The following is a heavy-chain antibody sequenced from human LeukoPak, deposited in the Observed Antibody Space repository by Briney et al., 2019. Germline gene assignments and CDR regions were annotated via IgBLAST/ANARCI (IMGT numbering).Heavy chain of an antibody. J-gene: IGHJ1*01. Sequence: SETLSLTCTVSGGSISSGGYYWSWIRQHPGKGLEWIGNIYYSGSTYYNPSLKSRVTISVDTSKNQFSLKLSSVTAADTAVYYCASWGDSSSGGAEYFQHWGQGTLVTVSS. V-gene: IGHV4-31*03. CDR1: GGSISSGGYY. CDR3: ASWGDSSSGGAEYFQH. CDR2: IYYSGST. D-gene: IGHD6-13*01.